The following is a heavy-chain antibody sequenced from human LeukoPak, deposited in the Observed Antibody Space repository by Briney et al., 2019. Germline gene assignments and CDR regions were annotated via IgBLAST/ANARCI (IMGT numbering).Heavy chain of an antibody. CDR2: MNPNSGNT. J-gene: IGHJ5*02. Sequence: ASVKVSCKASGYTFTSYDINWVRQATGQGLEWMGRMNPNSGNTGYAQKFQGRVTMTRNTSISTAYMELSSLRSEDTAVYYCARGVLWFGELLSDPWGQGTLVTVSS. D-gene: IGHD3-10*01. CDR1: GYTFTSYD. V-gene: IGHV1-8*01. CDR3: ARGVLWFGELLSDP.